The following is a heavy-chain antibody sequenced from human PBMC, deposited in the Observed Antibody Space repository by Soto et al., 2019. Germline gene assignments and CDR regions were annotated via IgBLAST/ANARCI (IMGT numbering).Heavy chain of an antibody. CDR1: GGTFSSYA. CDR2: IIPIFGTA. V-gene: IGHV1-69*06. D-gene: IGHD1-7*01. J-gene: IGHJ6*02. CDR3: ARGGWNYRGRGMDV. Sequence: QVQLVQSGAEVKKPGSSVKVSCKASGGTFSSYAISWVRQAPGQGLEWMGGIIPIFGTANYAQKFQGRVTMTRDTSISTAYMELSRLRSDDTAVYYCARGGWNYRGRGMDVWGQGTTVTVSS.